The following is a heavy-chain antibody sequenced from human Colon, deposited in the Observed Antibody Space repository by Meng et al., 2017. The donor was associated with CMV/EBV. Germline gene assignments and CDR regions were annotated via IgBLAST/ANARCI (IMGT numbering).Heavy chain of an antibody. CDR3: ATGKVRYFDF. Sequence: GSLRLSCAASVITDYMNWVRQARGKGLEWVSVIRGDGRTYYADSVRGRFTISRDNSKNTLYLQMNNLRPEDTAVYYCATGKVRYFDFWGQGTLVTVSS. CDR1: VITDY. CDR2: IRGDGRT. J-gene: IGHJ4*02. V-gene: IGHV3-66*02.